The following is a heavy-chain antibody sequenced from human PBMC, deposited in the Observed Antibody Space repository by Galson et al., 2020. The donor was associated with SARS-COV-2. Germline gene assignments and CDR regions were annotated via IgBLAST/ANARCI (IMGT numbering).Heavy chain of an antibody. CDR2: ISGSGGST. CDR3: AKDWGTTVTTPTGFDYDYYGVDV. J-gene: IGHJ6*02. V-gene: IGHV3-23*01. D-gene: IGHD4-17*01. Sequence: GESPKISCAASGFTFSSYAMSWVRQPPGKGLEWVSAISGSGGSTYYAASVTGRSTISRDNSKNTLYLQMNSLRAEDTAVYYCAKDWGTTVTTPTGFDYDYYGVDVWGQGTTVTVAS. CDR1: GFTFSSYA.